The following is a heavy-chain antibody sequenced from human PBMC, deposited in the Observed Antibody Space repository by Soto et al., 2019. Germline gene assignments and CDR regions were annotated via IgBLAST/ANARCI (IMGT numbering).Heavy chain of an antibody. CDR3: ARDGPTSSAPFDY. J-gene: IGHJ4*02. D-gene: IGHD6-25*01. V-gene: IGHV3-30-3*01. CDR1: GFTFSSYA. Sequence: QVQLVESGGGVVQPGRSLRLSCAASGFTFSSYAMHWVRQAPGKGLEWVAVISYDGSNKDYADSVKGRFTISRDNSKNTLYLQMNRLRAEDTAVYYCARDGPTSSAPFDYWGQGTLVTVSS. CDR2: ISYDGSNK.